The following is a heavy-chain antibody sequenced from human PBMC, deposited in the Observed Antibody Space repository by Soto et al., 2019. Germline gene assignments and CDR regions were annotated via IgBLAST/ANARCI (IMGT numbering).Heavy chain of an antibody. CDR1: GFTFSTYA. V-gene: IGHV3-30*04. J-gene: IGHJ4*02. CDR3: AREGVYDSSVHYFDH. D-gene: IGHD3-22*01. Sequence: QVQLAESGGGVVQPGRSLRLSCGASGFTFSTYAMHWVRQAPGTGLEWVASISYDGRYQNYADSVQGRFTISRDNSYNTLSLQMNSLRTEDSAMYYCAREGVYDSSVHYFDHWGQGTLVTVSS. CDR2: ISYDGRYQ.